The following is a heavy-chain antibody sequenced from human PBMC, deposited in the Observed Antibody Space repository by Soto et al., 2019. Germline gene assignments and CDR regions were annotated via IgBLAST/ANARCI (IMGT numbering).Heavy chain of an antibody. D-gene: IGHD2-2*02. Sequence: GGSLRLSCAASGFTFSSYWMSWVRQAPGKGLEWVANIKQDGSEKYYVDSVKGRFTISRDNAKNTLYLQMNSLRAEDTAVYYCSRDSSGTCCYSSCFDYWGQGTLVTVSS. CDR2: IKQDGSEK. CDR3: SRDSSGTCCYSSCFDY. J-gene: IGHJ4*02. V-gene: IGHV3-7*03. CDR1: GFTFSSYW.